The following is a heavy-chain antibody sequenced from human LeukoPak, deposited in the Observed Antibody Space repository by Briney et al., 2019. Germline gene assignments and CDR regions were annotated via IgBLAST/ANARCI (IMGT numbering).Heavy chain of an antibody. CDR1: GFPFSASA. V-gene: IGHV3-23*01. Sequence: PGRSLRLSCAASGFPFSASAKTWVRQAPGKGLEWVTHILSTGTTYYGDSVRGRFTISRDNSKNTLYLLMTSLRADDTAVYYCATVKYDYGDPVGWFDPWGQGTLVTVSS. D-gene: IGHD4-17*01. J-gene: IGHJ5*02. CDR3: ATVKYDYGDPVGWFDP. CDR2: ILSTGTT.